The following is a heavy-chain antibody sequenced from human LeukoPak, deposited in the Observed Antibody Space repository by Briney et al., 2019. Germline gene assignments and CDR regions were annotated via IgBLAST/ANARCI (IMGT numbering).Heavy chain of an antibody. Sequence: PGGSLRLSCAAPGFTFSRYSMYWVREEPGRGLEWVSSISIHSSDIYYADSVKGRYTISRDTAPKTRYLHMYRLRAQDTGLYYCARDPMERAFDIWGQGTMVTVSS. CDR3: ARDPMERAFDI. CDR2: ISIHSSDI. J-gene: IGHJ3*02. CDR1: GFTFSRYS. V-gene: IGHV3-21*01. D-gene: IGHD1-1*01.